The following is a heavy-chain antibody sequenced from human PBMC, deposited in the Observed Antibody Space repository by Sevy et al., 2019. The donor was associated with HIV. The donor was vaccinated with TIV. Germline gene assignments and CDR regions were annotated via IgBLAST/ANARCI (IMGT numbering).Heavy chain of an antibody. J-gene: IGHJ6*02. CDR3: ATLGGSYAYYYYGMDV. CDR2: IYYSGST. D-gene: IGHD1-26*01. CDR1: GGSISSSSYY. Sequence: SETLSLTCTVSGGSISSSSYYWGWIRQPPGKGLEWIGSIYYSGSTYYNPSLKSRVTISVDTSKNQFSLKLSSVTAADTAVYYCATLGGSYAYYYYGMDVWGHGTTVTVSS. V-gene: IGHV4-39*01.